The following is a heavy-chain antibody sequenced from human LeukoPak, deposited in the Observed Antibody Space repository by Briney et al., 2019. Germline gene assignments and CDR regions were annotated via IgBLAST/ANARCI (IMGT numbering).Heavy chain of an antibody. CDR2: ISSSGSA. J-gene: IGHJ5*02. D-gene: IGHD3-16*01. CDR3: ASEYVGGLIPYWFDP. CDR1: GGSVTSGGYY. V-gene: IGHV4-61*02. Sequence: PSETLSLTCTVSGGSVTSGGYYWSWIRQPAGKGLEWIGRISSSGSANYYPSFESRVTVSLDTSKNQFSLKLYSATAADTAVYYCASEYVGGLIPYWFDPWGQGTLVTVSS.